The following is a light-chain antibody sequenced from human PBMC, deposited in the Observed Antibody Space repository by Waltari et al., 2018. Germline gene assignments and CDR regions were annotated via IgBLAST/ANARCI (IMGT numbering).Light chain of an antibody. CDR3: QQSYSTRPWT. Sequence: DIQMTQSPSSLSASVGDRVTITCRASQSISNYLNWYQQKPGTAPKLLIYAASSLLNGVPARFSGSGSGTDFTLTISSLHPEDFATYYCQQSYSTRPWTFAQGTKVEIK. CDR1: QSISNY. J-gene: IGKJ1*01. V-gene: IGKV1-39*01. CDR2: AAS.